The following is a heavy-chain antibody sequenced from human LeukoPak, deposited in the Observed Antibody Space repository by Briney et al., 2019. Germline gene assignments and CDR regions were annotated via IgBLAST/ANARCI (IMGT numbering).Heavy chain of an antibody. J-gene: IGHJ5*02. V-gene: IGHV4-59*01. CDR3: ARAGVIVYAPYNWFDP. CDR2: IYYSGST. CDR1: GGSISSYY. D-gene: IGHD2-8*01. Sequence: PSETLSLTCTVSGGSISSYYWSWIRQPPRKGLEWIGYIYYSGSTNYNPSLKSRVAISVDTSKNQFSLKLSSVTAADTAVYYCARAGVIVYAPYNWFDPWGQGTLVTVSS.